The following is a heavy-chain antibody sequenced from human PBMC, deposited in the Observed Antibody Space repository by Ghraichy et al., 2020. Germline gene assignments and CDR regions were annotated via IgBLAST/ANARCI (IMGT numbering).Heavy chain of an antibody. CDR3: ARDHDYVWGSYRTRNWYFDL. V-gene: IGHV3-21*01. D-gene: IGHD3-16*02. CDR2: ISSSSSYI. CDR1: GFTFSSYS. Sequence: GGSLRLSCAASGFTFSSYSMNWVRQAPGKGLECVSSISSSSSYISYADSVKGRFTISRDNAKNSLYLQMNSLRAEDTAVYYCARDHDYVWGSYRTRNWYFDLWGRGTLVTVSS. J-gene: IGHJ2*01.